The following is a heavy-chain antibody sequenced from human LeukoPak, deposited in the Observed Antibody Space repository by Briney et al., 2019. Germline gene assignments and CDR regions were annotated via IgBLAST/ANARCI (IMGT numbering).Heavy chain of an antibody. Sequence: SVKVSCKASGGTFSSYAISWVRQAPGQGLEWMGGIIPIFGTANYAQRFQGRVTITADESTSTAYMELSSLRSEDTAVYYCARSNIVVVPAAVDPDYYYGMDVWGQGTTVTVSS. D-gene: IGHD2-2*01. CDR3: ARSNIVVVPAAVDPDYYYGMDV. CDR1: GGTFSSYA. V-gene: IGHV1-69*13. J-gene: IGHJ6*02. CDR2: IIPIFGTA.